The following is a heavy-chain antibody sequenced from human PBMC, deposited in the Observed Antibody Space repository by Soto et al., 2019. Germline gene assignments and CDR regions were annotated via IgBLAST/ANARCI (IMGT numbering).Heavy chain of an antibody. V-gene: IGHV1-69*13. CDR1: GGTFSSYA. CDR3: AREQYSYGSYYYYGMDV. J-gene: IGHJ6*02. CDR2: IIPIFGTA. Sequence: SVKVSCKASGGTFSSYAISWVRQAPGQGLEWMGGIIPIFGTANYAQKFQGRVTITADESTSTAYMELSSLRSEDTAVYYCAREQYSYGSYYYYGMDVWGQGTTVTVSS. D-gene: IGHD5-18*01.